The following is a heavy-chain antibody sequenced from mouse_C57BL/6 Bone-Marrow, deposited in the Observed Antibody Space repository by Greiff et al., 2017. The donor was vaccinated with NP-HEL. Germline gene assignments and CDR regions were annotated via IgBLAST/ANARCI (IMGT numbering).Heavy chain of an antibody. CDR2: IDPENGDT. CDR1: GFNIKDDY. D-gene: IGHD2-1*01. CDR3: TKDGKPFAY. Sequence: VQLKESGAELVRPGASVKLSCTASGFNIKDDYMHWVKQRPEQGLEWIGWIDPENGDTEYASEFQGKATITADTSSNTAYLQLSSLTSEDTAVYYCTKDGKPFAYWGQGTLVTVSA. V-gene: IGHV14-4*01. J-gene: IGHJ3*01.